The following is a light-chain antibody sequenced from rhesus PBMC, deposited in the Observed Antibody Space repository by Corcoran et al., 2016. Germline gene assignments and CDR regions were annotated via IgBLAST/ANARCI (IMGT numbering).Light chain of an antibody. CDR2: AAS. Sequence: DIQMTQSPSSLSASVGDRVTITCRASQGSSDYLNWYQQKPGEPPKRLIYAASRLESGVPSRFSGSGSGTDLSLTISSLQPEDFATYYCLQGYSIPITFGPGTKLDIK. CDR3: LQGYSIPIT. CDR1: QGSSDY. J-gene: IGKJ3*01. V-gene: IGKV1-36*02.